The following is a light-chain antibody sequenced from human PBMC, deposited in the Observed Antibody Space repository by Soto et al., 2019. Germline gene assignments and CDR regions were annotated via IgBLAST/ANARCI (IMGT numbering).Light chain of an antibody. Sequence: DIVMTQSPDSLAVSLGERATINCKSSQSVLYSSNNKNYLAWYQQKPGQPPKLLIYWASTRESGVPDRFSGSGSGTDFTLTISSLQAEDVAVYYCQQYYSTFWTF. V-gene: IGKV4-1*01. CDR1: QSVLYSSNNKNY. CDR2: WAS. CDR3: QQYYSTFWT. J-gene: IGKJ1*01.